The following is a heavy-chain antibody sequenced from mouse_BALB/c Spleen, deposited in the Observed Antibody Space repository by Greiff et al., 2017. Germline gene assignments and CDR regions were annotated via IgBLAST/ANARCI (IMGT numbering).Heavy chain of an antibody. J-gene: IGHJ1*01. V-gene: IGHV1-18*01. CDR3: ARGGYGNYPYWYFDV. CDR1: GYTFTDYN. Sequence: VQLQQSGPELVKPGASVKIPCKASGYTFTDYNMDWVKQSHGKSLEWIGDINPNNGGTIYNQKFKGKATLTVDKSSSTAYMELRSLTSEDTAVYYGARGGYGNYPYWYFDVWGAGTTVTVSS. D-gene: IGHD2-10*02. CDR2: INPNNGGT.